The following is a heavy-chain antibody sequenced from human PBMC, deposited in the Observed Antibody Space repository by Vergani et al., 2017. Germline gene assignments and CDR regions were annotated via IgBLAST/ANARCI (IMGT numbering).Heavy chain of an antibody. CDR1: GFTFRIYG. J-gene: IGHJ4*02. CDR3: ARDTVTGSRYFDY. V-gene: IGHV3-30*02. D-gene: IGHD6-19*01. Sequence: QVQLVESGGGVVQPGGSLRLSCIASGFTFRIYGMHWVRQAPGKGLEWVAFIRYDGSNTYYADSVKGRFTISRDNSKNTLFLQMNSLRPEDTAVYYCARDTVTGSRYFDYWGQGTLVTVSS. CDR2: IRYDGSNT.